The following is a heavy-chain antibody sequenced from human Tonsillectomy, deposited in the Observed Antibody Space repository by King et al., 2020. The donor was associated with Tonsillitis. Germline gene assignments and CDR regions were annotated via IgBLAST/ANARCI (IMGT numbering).Heavy chain of an antibody. V-gene: IGHV3-30*18. D-gene: IGHD3-3*02. CDR2: IAYDASYE. Sequence: VQLVESGGGVVQPGRSLRLSCAASGFTFSNYGMHWVRQAPGKGLEWVALIAYDASYENYADYVKGRLAISRDNSKNTLYLEMNSLRVEDTVVYYCAKDGISLSDWYFDLWGRGTLVTVSS. J-gene: IGHJ2*01. CDR3: AKDGISLSDWYFDL. CDR1: GFTFSNYG.